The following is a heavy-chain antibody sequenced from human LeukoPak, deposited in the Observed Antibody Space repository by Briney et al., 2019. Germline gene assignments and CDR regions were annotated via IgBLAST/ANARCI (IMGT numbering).Heavy chain of an antibody. Sequence: GGSLRLSCAASGFTFSSHWMSWVRPAPGKGLEWVANIKQEGSEKYYVDSVKGRFTISRDNAKNSLYLQMNSLRAEDTAVYYCARDDYYGSGSSLAAGQYYYYGMDVWGQGTTVTVSS. V-gene: IGHV3-7*01. CDR1: GFTFSSHW. CDR3: ARDDYYGSGSSLAAGQYYYYGMDV. D-gene: IGHD3-10*01. J-gene: IGHJ6*02. CDR2: IKQEGSEK.